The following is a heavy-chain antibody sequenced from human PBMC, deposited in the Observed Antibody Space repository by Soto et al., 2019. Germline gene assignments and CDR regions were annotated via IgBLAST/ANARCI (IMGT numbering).Heavy chain of an antibody. CDR1: GTTFDSFT. Sequence: VASVKVSCKPSGTTFDSFTFSWVRQAPGQGLEWTGGFVPMFGSASIAQRFQGRVRITADASTGTGYMELSDLRSEDSAIYYCAREDDTTGHYSWFDPWGPGTLVTVSS. CDR3: AREDDTTGHYSWFDP. D-gene: IGHD3-9*01. CDR2: FVPMFGSA. J-gene: IGHJ5*02. V-gene: IGHV1-69*13.